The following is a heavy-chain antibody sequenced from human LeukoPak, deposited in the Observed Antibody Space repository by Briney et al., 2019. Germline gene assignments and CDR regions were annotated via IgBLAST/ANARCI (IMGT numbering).Heavy chain of an antibody. J-gene: IGHJ4*02. CDR3: AREGGGIAYPHYYFDY. V-gene: IGHV1-69*05. Sequence: SVKVSCKASGGTFGSYAISWVRQAPGQGLEWMGGIIPIFGTANYAQKFQGRVTITTDESTSTAYMELSSLRSEDTAVYYCAREGGGIAYPHYYFDYWGQGTLVTVSS. D-gene: IGHD3-16*02. CDR1: GGTFGSYA. CDR2: IIPIFGTA.